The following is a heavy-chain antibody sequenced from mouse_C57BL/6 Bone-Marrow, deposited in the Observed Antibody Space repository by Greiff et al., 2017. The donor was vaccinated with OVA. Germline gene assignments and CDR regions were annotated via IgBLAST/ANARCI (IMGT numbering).Heavy chain of an antibody. CDR3: AGHYGSYYYAMDY. D-gene: IGHD1-1*01. J-gene: IGHJ4*01. CDR2: IDPSDSYT. Sequence: QVQLQQPGAELVMPGASVKLSCKASGYTFTSYWMHWVKQRPGQGLEWIGEIDPSDSYTNYNQKFKGKSTLTVDKSSSTAYMQLGSLTSEDSAVYYCAGHYGSYYYAMDYWGQGTSVTVSS. CDR1: GYTFTSYW. V-gene: IGHV1-69*01.